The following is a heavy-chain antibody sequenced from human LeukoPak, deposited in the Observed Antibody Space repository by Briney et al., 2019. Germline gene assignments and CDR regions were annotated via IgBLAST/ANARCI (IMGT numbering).Heavy chain of an antibody. CDR3: ARTFRAAAGLYFDY. CDR2: TYYRSKWYN. Sequence: SQTLSLTCAISGDSASSNSAAWNWIRQSPSRGLEWLGRTYYRSKWYNDYAVSVKSRITINPDTSKNQFSLQLNSVTPEDTAVYYRARTFRAAAGLYFDYWGQGTLVTVSS. V-gene: IGHV6-1*01. D-gene: IGHD6-13*01. CDR1: GDSASSNSAA. J-gene: IGHJ4*02.